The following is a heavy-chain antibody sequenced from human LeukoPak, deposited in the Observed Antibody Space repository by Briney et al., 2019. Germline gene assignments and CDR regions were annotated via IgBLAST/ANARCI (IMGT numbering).Heavy chain of an antibody. CDR2: INHSGST. CDR1: GGSFSGYY. Sequence: NASETLSLTCAVYGGSFSGYYWSWLRQPPGKGLEWLGEINHSGSTNYSPSLKSRVTISVDTSKNQFSLKLSSVTAADTAVYYCARGGQDSSGFNDAFDIWGQGAMVTVSS. D-gene: IGHD3-22*01. CDR3: ARGGQDSSGFNDAFDI. V-gene: IGHV4-34*01. J-gene: IGHJ3*02.